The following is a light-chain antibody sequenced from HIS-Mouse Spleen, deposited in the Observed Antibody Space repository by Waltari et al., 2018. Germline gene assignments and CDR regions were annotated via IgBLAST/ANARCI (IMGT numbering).Light chain of an antibody. Sequence: SYELTQPPSVSVSPGQTARTTCSGDALPKQYAYWYQPKPGQAPVLVIYKDSERPSGIPERFSGSSSGTTVTLTISGVQAEDEADYYCQSADSSGTYVVFGGGTKLTVL. J-gene: IGLJ2*01. V-gene: IGLV3-25*03. CDR2: KDS. CDR3: QSADSSGTYVV. CDR1: ALPKQY.